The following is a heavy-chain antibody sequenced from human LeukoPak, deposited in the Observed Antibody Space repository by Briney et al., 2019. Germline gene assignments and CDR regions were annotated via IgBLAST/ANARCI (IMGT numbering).Heavy chain of an antibody. D-gene: IGHD6-19*01. CDR2: ISSTSNYI. J-gene: IGHJ4*02. V-gene: IGHV3-21*01. CDR3: VKMESSGWILDY. Sequence: GGSLRLSCAASGFSFSDYNMNWVRQAPGKGLEWVSSISSTSNYIHYADSVKGRFTISRDNSKNTLYLQMNSLRAEDTAVYYCVKMESSGWILDYWGQGTLVTVSS. CDR1: GFSFSDYN.